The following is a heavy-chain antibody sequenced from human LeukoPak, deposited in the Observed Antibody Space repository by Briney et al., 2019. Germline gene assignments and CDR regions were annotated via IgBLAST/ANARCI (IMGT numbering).Heavy chain of an antibody. CDR3: AAGWGIDAFDF. V-gene: IGHV4-59*03. D-gene: IGHD7-27*01. Sequence: SETLSLTCNVSGGSISSYYWSWIRQPPGKGLEWIGFVYYTGNTNYSPSLKSRVSISLETSKNRFSLKVPSVTAADTAVYYCAAGWGIDAFDFWGQGTLVTVAS. CDR2: VYYTGNT. CDR1: GGSISSYY. J-gene: IGHJ3*01.